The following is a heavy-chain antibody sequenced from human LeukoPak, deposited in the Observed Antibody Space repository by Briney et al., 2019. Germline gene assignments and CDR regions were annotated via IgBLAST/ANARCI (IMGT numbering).Heavy chain of an antibody. CDR1: GFTFDDYA. CDR3: AKEGDSSGHFDY. D-gene: IGHD3-22*01. V-gene: IGHV3-43D*03. Sequence: GGSLRLAWAASGFTFDDYAMHWVRQAPGKVLEWVSLISWDGGSTYYADSVKGRFTISRDNSKNSLYLQMNSLRAEDTALYYCAKEGDSSGHFDYWGQGTLVTVSS. CDR2: ISWDGGST. J-gene: IGHJ4*02.